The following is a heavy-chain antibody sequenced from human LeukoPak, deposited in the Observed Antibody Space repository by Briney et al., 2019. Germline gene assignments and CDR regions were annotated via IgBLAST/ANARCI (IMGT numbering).Heavy chain of an antibody. CDR1: GGSISSGGYY. J-gene: IGHJ4*02. CDR3: ARGYDSSGYYFDY. V-gene: IGHV4-31*03. D-gene: IGHD3-22*01. Sequence: PSETLSLTCTVSGGSISSGGYYWSWVRQHPGRGLEWIGYIYYNGSTYYNPSLKSRVTISVDTSKNQFSLKLSSVTAADTAVYYCARGYDSSGYYFDYWGQGTLVTVSS. CDR2: IYYNGST.